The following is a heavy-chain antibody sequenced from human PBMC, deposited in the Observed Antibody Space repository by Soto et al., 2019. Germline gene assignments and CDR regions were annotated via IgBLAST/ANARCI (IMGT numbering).Heavy chain of an antibody. D-gene: IGHD3-22*01. CDR1: GGTFSSNT. J-gene: IGHJ4*02. CDR3: ARDGTLYDSRAYYYLY. CDR2: ITPMFGTP. V-gene: IGHV1-69*13. Sequence: SVKVSCKASGGTFSSNTITWVLQAPGQGLEWMGGITPMFGTPNYAQKFRGRDTITADESTSTAYMELSSLRSEDTAMYFCARDGTLYDSRAYYYLYWGQGTLVTVSS.